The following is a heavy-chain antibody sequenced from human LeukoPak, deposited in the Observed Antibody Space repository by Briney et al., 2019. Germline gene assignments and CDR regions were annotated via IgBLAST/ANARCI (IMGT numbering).Heavy chain of an antibody. CDR1: GFTFTTYA. CDR2: ITYNGDRT. Sequence: GGSLRLSCSASGFTFTTYAMNWVRQAPGKGLEYVSAITYNGDRTYYADSVKGRFTISRDNSKNMLYLQMSSLRTEDTAVYYCVKSSGVQNRNGWYMNDWGQGTLVTVSS. J-gene: IGHJ4*02. D-gene: IGHD6-19*01. V-gene: IGHV3-64D*06. CDR3: VKSSGVQNRNGWYMND.